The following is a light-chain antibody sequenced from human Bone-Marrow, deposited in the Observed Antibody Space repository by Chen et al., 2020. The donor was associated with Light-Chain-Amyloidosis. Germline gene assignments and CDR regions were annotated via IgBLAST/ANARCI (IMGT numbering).Light chain of an antibody. CDR3: GSYTSTNALV. CDR1: SSDVGGDNH. CDR2: EVT. Sequence: QSALTQPAAVSGSPGQSITIPCTGTSSDVGGDNHASWYQQPPDKAPKLMIYEVTNRPSCVPDPFSSSKSNNTATLTISELETEDESDYYCGSYTSTNALVFGSGTRVTVL. J-gene: IGLJ1*01. V-gene: IGLV2-14*01.